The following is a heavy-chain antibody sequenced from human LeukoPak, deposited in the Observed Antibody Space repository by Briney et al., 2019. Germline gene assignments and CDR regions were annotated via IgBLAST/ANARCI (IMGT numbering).Heavy chain of an antibody. J-gene: IGHJ4*02. CDR2: ISGSGGST. CDR1: GFTFSDYY. V-gene: IGHV3-23*01. CDR3: AKDSALWFGELYSYFDY. Sequence: GGSLRLSCAASGFTFSDYYVSWVRQAPGKGLEWVSAISGSGGSTYYADSVKGRFTISRDNSKNTLYLQMNSLRAEDTAVYYCAKDSALWFGELYSYFDYWGQGTLVTVSS. D-gene: IGHD3-10*01.